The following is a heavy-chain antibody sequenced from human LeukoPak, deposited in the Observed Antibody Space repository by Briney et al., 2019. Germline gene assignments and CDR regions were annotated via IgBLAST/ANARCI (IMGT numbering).Heavy chain of an antibody. CDR2: ISGSGGNT. J-gene: IGHJ4*02. Sequence: GGSLRLSCAASGFTFSSYAMTWVRQAPGKGLEWVSVISGSGGNTYHADSVKGRFTISRDNAKNSVYLQMNSLRAEDTAVYYCARAIGKSEGYWGQGTLVTVSS. CDR1: GFTFSSYA. V-gene: IGHV3-23*01. CDR3: ARAIGKSEGY. D-gene: IGHD4-23*01.